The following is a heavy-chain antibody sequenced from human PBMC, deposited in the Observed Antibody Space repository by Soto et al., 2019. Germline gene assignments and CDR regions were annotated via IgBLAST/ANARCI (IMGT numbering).Heavy chain of an antibody. J-gene: IGHJ6*02. CDR1: GYSFTSYW. V-gene: IGHV5-51*01. D-gene: IGHD2-21*02. Sequence: PGESLKISCKGSGYSFTSYWIGWVRQMPGKGLEWMGIIYPGDSDTRYSPSFQGQVTISADKSISTAYLQWSSLKASDTAVYYCARQKVVTPDLYYYYGMDVWGQGTTVTVSS. CDR2: IYPGDSDT. CDR3: ARQKVVTPDLYYYYGMDV.